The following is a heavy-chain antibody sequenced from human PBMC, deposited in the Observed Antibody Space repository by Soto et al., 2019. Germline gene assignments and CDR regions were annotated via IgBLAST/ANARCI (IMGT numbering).Heavy chain of an antibody. CDR3: ARVGAYFWEFDYFVY. V-gene: IGHV3-21*06. Sequence: GGSLRLSCSAFGFNFNSSTMNWVLLAPGKGLVWVSAISRCSDSTYYADSVKGRFAIFRAIAENALYLQVNSLRAEDTVVYYCARVGAYFWEFDYFVYWVQGTPGADSS. CDR2: ISRCSDST. D-gene: IGHD3-10*01. CDR1: GFNFNSST. J-gene: IGHJ4*02.